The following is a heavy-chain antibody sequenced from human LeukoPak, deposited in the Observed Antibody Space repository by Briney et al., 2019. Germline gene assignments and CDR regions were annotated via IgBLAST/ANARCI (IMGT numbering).Heavy chain of an antibody. Sequence: PGGSLRLSCAGSGFTFSNAWMSWVRQAPGKGLEWVGRIKSKTDGGTIDYAAPVKGRFTISRDDSKNTLYLQMNSLKTEDTAMYYCTTARYCSGGSCYYHIYWGQGTLVTVSS. D-gene: IGHD2-15*01. V-gene: IGHV3-15*01. CDR2: IKSKTDGGTI. J-gene: IGHJ4*02. CDR1: GFTFSNAW. CDR3: TTARYCSGGSCYYHIY.